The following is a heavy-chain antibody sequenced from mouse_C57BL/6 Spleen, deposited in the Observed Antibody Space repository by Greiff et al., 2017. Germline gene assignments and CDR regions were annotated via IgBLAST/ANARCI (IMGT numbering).Heavy chain of an antibody. Sequence: QVTLKESGPGILQPSQTLSLTCSFSGFSLSTFGMGVGWIRQPPGKGLEWLAHIWWDDDKYYNPALKSRLTISKDTSKNQVFLKIANVDTADTATYYCARLRTYYGSSSPGDFDVWCTGTTVTVSS. CDR2: IWWDDDK. CDR1: GFSLSTFGMG. J-gene: IGHJ1*03. CDR3: ARLRTYYGSSSPGDFDV. V-gene: IGHV8-8*01. D-gene: IGHD1-1*01.